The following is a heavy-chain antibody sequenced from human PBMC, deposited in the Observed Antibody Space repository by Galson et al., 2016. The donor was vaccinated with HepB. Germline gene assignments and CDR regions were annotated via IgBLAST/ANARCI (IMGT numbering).Heavy chain of an antibody. V-gene: IGHV3-48*02. Sequence: SLRLSCAASGFPFSGYSMRWVRQAPGKGLEWVSYISDSGDTTYYADSVKGRFTISRDNAKNALFLQMNSLRDDDTAVFYCARDNGLAYFDSWGQGTLVTVSS. CDR2: ISDSGDTT. CDR3: ARDNGLAYFDS. J-gene: IGHJ4*02. CDR1: GFPFSGYS.